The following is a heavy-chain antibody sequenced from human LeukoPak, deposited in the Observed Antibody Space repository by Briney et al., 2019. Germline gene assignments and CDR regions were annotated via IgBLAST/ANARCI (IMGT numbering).Heavy chain of an antibody. CDR3: AKDVRYYYDSSGYHPDAFDI. D-gene: IGHD3-22*01. V-gene: IGHV3-23*01. CDR2: ISGSGGST. Sequence: PGGSLRLSCAASGFTFSSYAMSWVRQAPGKGLEWVSAISGSGGSTYYADSVKGRFTISRDNSKSTLYLQMNSLRAEDTAVYYCAKDVRYYYDSSGYHPDAFDIWGQGTMVTVSS. J-gene: IGHJ3*02. CDR1: GFTFSSYA.